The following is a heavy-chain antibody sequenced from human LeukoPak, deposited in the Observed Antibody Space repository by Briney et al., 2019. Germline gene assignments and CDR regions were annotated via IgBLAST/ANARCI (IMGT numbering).Heavy chain of an antibody. Sequence: ASVKVSCKVSGYTLTELSMHWVRQAPGKGLEWMGGFDPEDAETIYTQKFQDRVTMTEDTSTDTAYLELSSPGSEDAAVYYWATGGGGSYSYWGQGTLVTVSS. V-gene: IGHV1-24*01. CDR2: FDPEDAET. J-gene: IGHJ4*02. CDR3: ATGGGGSYSY. D-gene: IGHD1-26*01. CDR1: GYTLTELS.